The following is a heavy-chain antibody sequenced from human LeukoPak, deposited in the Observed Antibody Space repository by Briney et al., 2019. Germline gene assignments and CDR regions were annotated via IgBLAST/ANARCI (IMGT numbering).Heavy chain of an antibody. Sequence: PGGSLRLSCAASGFTFSSYSMNWVRQAPGKGLEWVSYISSSSSTIYYADSVKGRFTISRDNAKNSLYLQMNSLRAEDTAVYYCARAQQQLVHQYDYYYGMDVWGQGNTVTVSS. CDR3: ARAQQQLVHQYDYYYGMDV. V-gene: IGHV3-48*01. CDR1: GFTFSSYS. J-gene: IGHJ6*02. CDR2: ISSSSSTI. D-gene: IGHD6-13*01.